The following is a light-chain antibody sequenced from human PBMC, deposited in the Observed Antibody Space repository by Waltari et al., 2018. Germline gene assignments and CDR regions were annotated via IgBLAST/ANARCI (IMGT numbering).Light chain of an antibody. CDR1: NIGDES. CDR2: LDS. CDR3: QVWSSRTKCAV. V-gene: IGLV3-21*04. J-gene: IGLJ2*01. Sequence: SYELTQPRSVSVSPGQTARITCGGDNIGDESVHWYQQKPPQAPVLVIYLDSERPSGIPERFSGSNSGNIATLTISGVEAGDEADYYGQVWSSRTKCAVFGGGTRLTVL.